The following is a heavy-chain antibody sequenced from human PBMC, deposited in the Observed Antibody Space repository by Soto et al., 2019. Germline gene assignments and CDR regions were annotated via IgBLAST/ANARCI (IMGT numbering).Heavy chain of an antibody. CDR1: VVSFSDYY. J-gene: IGHJ5*02. Sequence: PSETLSLTCAIYVVSFSDYYWSCIRHPPGKWLEWIGEINHSGSTNYNPSLKSRVTMSVDTSKNQFSLRLNSVTAADTAVYYCARGADTALVRRYNWFQPWGQGTLVNVSS. CDR3: ARGADTALVRRYNWFQP. D-gene: IGHD5-18*01. V-gene: IGHV4-34*01. CDR2: INHSGST.